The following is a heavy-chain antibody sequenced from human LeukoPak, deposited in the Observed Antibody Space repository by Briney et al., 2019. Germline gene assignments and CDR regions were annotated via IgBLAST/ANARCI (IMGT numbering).Heavy chain of an antibody. D-gene: IGHD1-26*01. CDR3: ARRGGGAIRAFDV. CDR2: INHSGST. V-gene: IGHV4-34*01. CDR1: GFTFSSYS. Sequence: GALRLSCAASGFTFSSYSMNWVRQPPGKGLEWIGEINHSGSTNYSPSLKSRVTISVDTSKNQFSLKLSSVTAADTAVYYCARRGGGAIRAFDVWGQGTMVTVSS. J-gene: IGHJ3*01.